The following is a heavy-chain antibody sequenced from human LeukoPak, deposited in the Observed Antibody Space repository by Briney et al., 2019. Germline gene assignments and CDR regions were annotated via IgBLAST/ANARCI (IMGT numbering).Heavy chain of an antibody. Sequence: GGSLRLSCAASGFTFSSYWMSWVRQAPGKGLEWVANIKQDGSEKYYVDSVKGRFTISRDNAKNSLYLQMNSLRAEDTAVYYCAREGRYFDWFRYYYYYYGMDVWGQGTTVTVSS. J-gene: IGHJ6*02. D-gene: IGHD3-9*01. CDR1: GFTFSSYW. V-gene: IGHV3-7*01. CDR3: AREGRYFDWFRYYYYYYGMDV. CDR2: IKQDGSEK.